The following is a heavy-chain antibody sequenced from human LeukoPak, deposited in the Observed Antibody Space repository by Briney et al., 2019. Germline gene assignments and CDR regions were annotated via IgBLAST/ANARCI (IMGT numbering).Heavy chain of an antibody. D-gene: IGHD5-12*01. J-gene: IGHJ4*02. CDR3: ARDRSGFYSVDY. Sequence: GGSLRLSCAASGFTFSDYYMSWLRQAPGKGLEWVSYITSSDTIYYADSVKGRFTISRDNAKNSLYLQMNSLRAEDTAVYYCARDRSGFYSVDYWGQGTLVTVSS. V-gene: IGHV3-11*04. CDR2: ITSSDTI. CDR1: GFTFSDYY.